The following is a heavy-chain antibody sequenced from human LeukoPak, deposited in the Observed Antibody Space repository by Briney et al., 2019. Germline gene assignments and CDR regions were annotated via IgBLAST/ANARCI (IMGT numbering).Heavy chain of an antibody. CDR1: GYTFTNYA. CDR2: INTNTGNP. J-gene: IGHJ4*02. Sequence: ASVKVSCKASGYTFTNYALNWVRQAPGQGLEWVGWINTNTGNPTYAPGLTGRFVFSLDASVSSAYLQISSLKAEDTAVYYCARDQNAHSEHWGQGTLVTVSS. V-gene: IGHV7-4-1*02. CDR3: ARDQNAHSEH. D-gene: IGHD1-1*01.